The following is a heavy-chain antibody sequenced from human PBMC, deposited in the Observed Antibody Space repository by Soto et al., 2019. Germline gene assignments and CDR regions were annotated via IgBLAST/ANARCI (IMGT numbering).Heavy chain of an antibody. CDR1: GASFTSTNG. CDR3: VRDSGNGWKDY. CDR2: IVHSGST. V-gene: IGHV4-4*03. J-gene: IGHJ4*02. D-gene: IGHD6-19*01. Sequence: QVRLQKSAPERGNPPGTLSPPCPASGASFTSTNGWNWARNPHGRGWGGIGEIVHSGSTKYNPHLKSRVTMSVDKPQNQFSLKLSSVTAADTAVYYCVRDSGNGWKDYWGQGTLVTVSS.